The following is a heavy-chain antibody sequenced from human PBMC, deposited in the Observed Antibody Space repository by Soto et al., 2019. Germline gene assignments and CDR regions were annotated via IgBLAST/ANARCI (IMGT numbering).Heavy chain of an antibody. J-gene: IGHJ4*02. D-gene: IGHD6-19*01. CDR3: ATGLITGSHYSGGWYYFDS. V-gene: IGHV4-61*01. CDR2: INHSGST. CDR1: GGSVSSDSYY. Sequence: SETLSLTCTVSGGSVSSDSYYWSWIRQPPGKGLQWIGQINHSGSTNYNPSLKSRVTISVHTSNSQFSLEVSSVTAADTAVYYCATGLITGSHYSGGWYYFDSWGQGTQVTVSS.